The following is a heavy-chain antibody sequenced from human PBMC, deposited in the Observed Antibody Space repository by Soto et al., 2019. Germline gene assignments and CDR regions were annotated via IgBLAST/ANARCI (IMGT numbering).Heavy chain of an antibody. CDR1: GFTFSSYA. D-gene: IGHD2-21*01. Sequence: GGSLRLSCAASGFTFSSYAMHWVRQAPGKGLEYVSAISNNGGKTYYANSVKGRFTISRDNSKNTLYLQMGSLRAEDMAVYYCARVPKVNYFDCWGQGILVTVSS. CDR2: ISNNGGKT. V-gene: IGHV3-64*01. CDR3: ARVPKVNYFDC. J-gene: IGHJ4*02.